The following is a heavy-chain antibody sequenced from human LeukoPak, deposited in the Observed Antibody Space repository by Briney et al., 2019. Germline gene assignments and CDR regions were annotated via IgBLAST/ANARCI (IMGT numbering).Heavy chain of an antibody. CDR3: AMGDSSGWYFDY. Sequence: GGSLRLSCAASTSIFDDYGMSWVRQVPGKGLEWVSGINWNGGSTGYADSVKGRFTISRDNAKNSLFLQMNSLRAEDTALYYCAMGDSSGWYFDYWGQGTLVTVSS. J-gene: IGHJ4*02. D-gene: IGHD6-19*01. CDR1: TSIFDDYG. V-gene: IGHV3-20*04. CDR2: INWNGGST.